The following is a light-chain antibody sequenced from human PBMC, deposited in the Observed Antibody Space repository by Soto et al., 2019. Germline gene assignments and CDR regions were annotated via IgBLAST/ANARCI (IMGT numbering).Light chain of an antibody. V-gene: IGLV6-57*04. Sequence: NFMLTQPHSVSGSPGKTVTISCTRSSGSIASRYVQWYQQRPGSAPTTVIYQDIRRPSGVPDRFSGSIDTSSNSASLDISGLKTEDEADYYCQSYDTSNQVVFGGGTKLTV. J-gene: IGLJ2*01. CDR3: QSYDTSNQVV. CDR1: SGSIASRY. CDR2: QDI.